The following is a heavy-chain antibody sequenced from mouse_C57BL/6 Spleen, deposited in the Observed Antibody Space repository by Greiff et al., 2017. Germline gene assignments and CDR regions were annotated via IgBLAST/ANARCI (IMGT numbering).Heavy chain of an antibody. J-gene: IGHJ2*01. CDR1: GFSLTSYA. CDR2: IWTGGGT. V-gene: IGHV2-9-1*01. Sequence: VKLMESGPGLVAPSQRLSITCTVSGFSLTSYAISWVRQPPGKGLEWLGVIWTGGGTNYNSALKSRLSISKDNSKSQVFLKMNSLQTDDTARYYCARVYYDYDGGGYYFDYWGQGTTLTVSS. D-gene: IGHD2-4*01. CDR3: ARVYYDYDGGGYYFDY.